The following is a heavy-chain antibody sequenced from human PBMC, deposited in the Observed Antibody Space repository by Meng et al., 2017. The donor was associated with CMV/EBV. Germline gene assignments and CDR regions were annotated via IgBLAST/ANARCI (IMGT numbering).Heavy chain of an antibody. CDR1: GGSISSSSYY. V-gene: IGHV4-39*07. D-gene: IGHD5-12*01. J-gene: IGHJ4*02. Sequence: GSLRLSCTVSGGSISSSSYYWGWIRQPPGKGLEWIGSIYYSGSTYYNPSLKSRVTISVDTSKNQFSLKLSSVTAADTAVYYCARGGSGYGSDYWGQGTLVTVSS. CDR3: ARGGSGYGSDY. CDR2: IYYSGST.